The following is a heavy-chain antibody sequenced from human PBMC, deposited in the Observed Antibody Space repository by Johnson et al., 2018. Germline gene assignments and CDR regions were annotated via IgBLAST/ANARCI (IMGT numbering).Heavy chain of an antibody. Sequence: VQLVESGGGQVKPGGSLRLSCAASGFIFSSYTMTWVRQAPGKGLEWVSSISSSSRYIYYADSVKGRFTISRDNAKNSLYLEMTSLRAEDTAGYYCARENYVDVWGKGTTVTVSS. J-gene: IGHJ6*03. CDR3: ARENYVDV. CDR1: GFIFSSYT. V-gene: IGHV3-21*01. CDR2: ISSSSRYI.